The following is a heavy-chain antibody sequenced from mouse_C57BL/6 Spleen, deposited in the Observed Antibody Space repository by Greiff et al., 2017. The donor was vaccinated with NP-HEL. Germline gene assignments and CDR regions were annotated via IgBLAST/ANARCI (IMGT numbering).Heavy chain of an antibody. CDR2: ISYDGSN. CDR1: GYSITSGYY. J-gene: IGHJ4*01. CDR3: ARDVGNYVFNMDY. D-gene: IGHD2-1*01. V-gene: IGHV3-6*01. Sequence: ESGPGLVKPSQSLSLTCSVTGYSITSGYYWNWIRQFPGNKLEWMGYISYDGSNNYNPSLKNRISITRDTSKNQFFLKLNSVTTEDTATYYCARDVGNYVFNMDYWGQGTSVTVSS.